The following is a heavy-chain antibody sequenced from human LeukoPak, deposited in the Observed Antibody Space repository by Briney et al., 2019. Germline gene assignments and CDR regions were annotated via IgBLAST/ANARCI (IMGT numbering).Heavy chain of an antibody. CDR2: IYYSGST. D-gene: IGHD6-13*01. CDR3: ARRAAGGGWYFDL. J-gene: IGHJ2*01. Sequence: SSDTLSLTCTVSGGSSSSYYWSWIRQPPGKGLEWIGNIYYSGSTNYNPSLKSRVTISVDTSKNQFSLKLTSVTAADTAVYYCARRAAGGGWYFDLWGRGTLVTVSS. V-gene: IGHV4-59*07. CDR1: GGSSSSYY.